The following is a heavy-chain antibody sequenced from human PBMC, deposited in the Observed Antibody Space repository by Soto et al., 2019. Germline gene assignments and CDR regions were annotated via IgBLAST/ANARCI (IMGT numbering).Heavy chain of an antibody. Sequence: GGSLRLSCAASGFTFSSYAMHCFRQSPGKGLEWVAVISYDGSNKYYADSVKGRFTISRDNSKNTLYLQMNSLRAEDTAVYYCARDRLHIGEFSHYYYYGMDVWDQGTTVTVSS. CDR3: ARDRLHIGEFSHYYYYGMDV. V-gene: IGHV3-30-3*01. J-gene: IGHJ6*02. CDR2: ISYDGSNK. CDR1: GFTFSSYA. D-gene: IGHD2-21*01.